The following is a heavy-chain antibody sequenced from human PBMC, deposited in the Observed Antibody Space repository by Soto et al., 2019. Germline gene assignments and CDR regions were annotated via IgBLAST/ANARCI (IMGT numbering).Heavy chain of an antibody. CDR2: FIPVFTTA. CDR1: GGSFSTYG. D-gene: IGHD4-17*01. J-gene: IGHJ3*02. CDR3: ARDGVDVSRTTVRHGALDI. V-gene: IGHV1-69*01. Sequence: QGQLVQSGAEVKKPGSSVKVSCKASGGSFSTYGISWVRQAPGQGLEWMGGFIPVFTTAKYAQKFQGRVSITADESTYTAYMELSSLRSEDTAVYFCARDGVDVSRTTVRHGALDIWGQGTVVTVSS.